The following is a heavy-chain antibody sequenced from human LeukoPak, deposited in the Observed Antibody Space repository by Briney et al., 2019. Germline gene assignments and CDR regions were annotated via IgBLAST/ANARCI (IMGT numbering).Heavy chain of an antibody. CDR3: ARVGGIKVTDYFFDS. CDR1: GFTFSTFA. D-gene: IGHD3-16*01. Sequence: GGSLRLSCAASGFTFSTFAMYWVRQAPGKGLEYVSSMSSNGGSTYYANSVKGRFTISRDNSKNTLYLQMGSLRAEDMAVYYCARVGGIKVTDYFFDSWGQGTLVIVSS. J-gene: IGHJ4*02. CDR2: MSSNGGST. V-gene: IGHV3-64*01.